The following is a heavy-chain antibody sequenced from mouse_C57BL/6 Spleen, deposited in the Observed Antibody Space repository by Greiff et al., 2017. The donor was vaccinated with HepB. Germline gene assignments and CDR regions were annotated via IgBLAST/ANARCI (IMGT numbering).Heavy chain of an antibody. J-gene: IGHJ4*01. D-gene: IGHD1-1*01. CDR3: ARNYGSKSYAMDY. CDR2: IWSGGST. Sequence: QVQLQQSGPGLVQPSQRLSITCTVSGFSLTSYGVHWVRQSPGKGLEWLGVIWSGGSTDYNAAFISRLSISKDNSKSQVFFKMNSLQAADTAIYYCARNYGSKSYAMDYWGQGTSVTVSS. CDR1: GFSLTSYG. V-gene: IGHV2-2*01.